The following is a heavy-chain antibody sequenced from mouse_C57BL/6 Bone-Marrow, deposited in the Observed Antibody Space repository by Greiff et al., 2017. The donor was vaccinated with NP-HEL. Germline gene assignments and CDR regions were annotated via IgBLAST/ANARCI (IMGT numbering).Heavy chain of an antibody. CDR2: IYYSGTI. V-gene: IGHV3-5*01. J-gene: IGHJ4*01. CDR3: ARVGSHYYAMDY. CDR1: GISITTGNYR. Sequence: DVQLQESGPGLVKPSQTVFLTCTVTGISITTGNYRWSWIRQFPGNKLEWIGYIYYSGTITYNPSLTSRTTITRDTPKNQFFLEMNSLTAEDTATYYCARVGSHYYAMDYWGQGTSVTGSS. D-gene: IGHD1-1*01.